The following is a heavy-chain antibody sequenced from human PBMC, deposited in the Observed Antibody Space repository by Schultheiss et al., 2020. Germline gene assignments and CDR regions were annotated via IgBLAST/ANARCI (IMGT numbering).Heavy chain of an antibody. Sequence: GGSLRLSCAASGFTFSSYAMHWVRQAPGKGLEWVAVISYDGSNKYYADSVKGRFTISRDNAKNSLYLQMNSLRAEDTAVYYCAKLSGRSAIVVVITKYFDYWGQGTLVTVSS. V-gene: IGHV3-30*04. CDR3: AKLSGRSAIVVVITKYFDY. CDR2: ISYDGSNK. D-gene: IGHD3-22*01. CDR1: GFTFSSYA. J-gene: IGHJ4*02.